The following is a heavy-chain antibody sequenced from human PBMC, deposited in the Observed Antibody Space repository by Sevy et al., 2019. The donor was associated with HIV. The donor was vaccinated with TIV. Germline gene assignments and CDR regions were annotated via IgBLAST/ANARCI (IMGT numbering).Heavy chain of an antibody. D-gene: IGHD2-8*01. J-gene: IGHJ2*01. CDR1: GGSISSYY. CDR3: ARGGTRGWYFDL. Sequence: SETLSLTCTVSGGSISSYYWSWIRQPPGKGLEWIGYFSYSGSTDYNPSLKSRVTISADTSQNQFSLRLNSVTAADTAVYYCARGGTRGWYFDLWGRGTLVTVSS. CDR2: FSYSGST. V-gene: IGHV4-59*01.